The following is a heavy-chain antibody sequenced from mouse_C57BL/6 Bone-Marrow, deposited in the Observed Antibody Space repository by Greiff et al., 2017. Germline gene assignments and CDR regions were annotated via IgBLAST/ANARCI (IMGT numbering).Heavy chain of an antibody. CDR3: ARQALRSGDY. J-gene: IGHJ4*01. V-gene: IGHV5-6*01. CDR1: GFTFSSYG. CDR2: ISSGGSYT. Sequence: EVQLVESGGDLVKPGGSLKLSCAASGFTFSSYGMSWVRQTPDKRLEWVATISSGGSYTYYPDSVKGRFTISRDNAKNTLYLQMSSLKSEDTAMYYCARQALRSGDYWGQGTSVTVSS.